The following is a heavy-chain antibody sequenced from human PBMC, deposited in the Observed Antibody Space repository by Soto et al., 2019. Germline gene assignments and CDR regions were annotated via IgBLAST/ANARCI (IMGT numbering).Heavy chain of an antibody. CDR3: ERHNSGSNWLDF. J-gene: IGHJ5*01. CDR2: MFYSGAT. V-gene: IGHV4-59*04. CDR1: GSSIKNHY. Sequence: SETLSLTCTVPGSSIKNHYYTWVRQPPVEVLGWIGYMFYSGATYYNPSLKNLVTLSVDTSNNEFSLNLVSVTAPEQAAYYCERHNSGSNWLDFWGQETLVPVS. D-gene: IGHD6-19*01.